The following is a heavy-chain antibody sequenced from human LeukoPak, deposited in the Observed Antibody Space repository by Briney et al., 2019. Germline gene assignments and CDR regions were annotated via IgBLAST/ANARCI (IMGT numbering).Heavy chain of an antibody. CDR1: GFTFSNFP. CDR3: AKVLGHDSDGYYYYGLHV. Sequence: GGSLRLSCAASGFTFSNFPMTWVRRAPGKGLQSFASISGSGADTYYTDSVKGRFTISRDNLNNTVYLQMNSLRAEDTAVYYCAKVLGHDSDGYYYYGLHVWGRGTTVTVSS. V-gene: IGHV3-23*01. CDR2: ISGSGADT. D-gene: IGHD3-22*01. J-gene: IGHJ6*02.